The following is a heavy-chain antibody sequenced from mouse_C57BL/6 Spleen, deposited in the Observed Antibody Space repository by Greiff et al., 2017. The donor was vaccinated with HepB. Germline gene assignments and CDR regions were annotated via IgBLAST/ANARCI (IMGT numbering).Heavy chain of an antibody. V-gene: IGHV5-17*01. CDR1: GFTFSDYG. CDR3: AKHEAMDY. CDR2: ISSGSSTI. J-gene: IGHJ4*01. Sequence: EVKLMESGGGLVKPGGSLKLSCAASGFTFSDYGMHWVRQAPEKGLEWVAYISSGSSTIYYADTVKGRFTISRDNAKNTLFLQMTSLRSEDTAMYYCAKHEAMDYWGQGTSVTVSS.